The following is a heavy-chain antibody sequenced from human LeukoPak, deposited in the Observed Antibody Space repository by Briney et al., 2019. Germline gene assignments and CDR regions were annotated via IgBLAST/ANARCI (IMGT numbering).Heavy chain of an antibody. CDR3: ARGSGGLELRGYYFDY. CDR1: GGSFSGYY. J-gene: IGHJ4*02. V-gene: IGHV4-34*01. CDR2: INHSGST. Sequence: SETLSLTCAVYGGSFSGYYWSRIRQPPGKGLEWIGEINHSGSTNYNPSLKSRVTISVDTSKSQFSLKLSSVTAADTAVYYCARGSGGLELRGYYFDYWGQGTLVTVSS. D-gene: IGHD1-7*01.